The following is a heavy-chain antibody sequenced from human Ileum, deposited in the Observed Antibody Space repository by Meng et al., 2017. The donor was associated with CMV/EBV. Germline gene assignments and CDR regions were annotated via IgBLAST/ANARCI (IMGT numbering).Heavy chain of an antibody. CDR3: VRDMDGSEGSAFDI. J-gene: IGHJ3*02. CDR2: ILPSSGAT. CDR1: GYSLTAHF. Sequence: SGYSLTAHFIRWVRKAPGQGLQWMGWILPSSGATHYAQKFSDRVTMTRDMSISTFYMELNRLTSDDTAVYHCVRDMDGSEGSAFDIWGQGTMVTVSS. D-gene: IGHD2-2*03. V-gene: IGHV1-2*02.